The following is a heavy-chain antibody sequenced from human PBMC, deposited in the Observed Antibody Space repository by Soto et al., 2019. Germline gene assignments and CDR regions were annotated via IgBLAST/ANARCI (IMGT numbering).Heavy chain of an antibody. V-gene: IGHV2-5*02. J-gene: IGHJ4*02. D-gene: IGHD2-8*02. CDR1: GFSLTTRGVG. CDR3: ARILTATGGHFDS. CDR2: IFWDDDK. Sequence: SGPTRVNPTQTLTLTCSFSGFSLTTRGVGVGWVRQSPEKTLEWLALIFWDDDKRYSPSLRSRLTIAKDTSKNQVVLTLTNVEPVDTATYYCARILTATGGHFDSWGQGALVTVSS.